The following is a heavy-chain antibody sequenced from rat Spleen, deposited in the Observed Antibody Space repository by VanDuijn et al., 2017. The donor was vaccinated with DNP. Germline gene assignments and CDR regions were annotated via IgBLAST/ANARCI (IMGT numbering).Heavy chain of an antibody. V-gene: IGHV3-1*01. CDR3: ATSPYFGYNYFDY. CDR1: GYSISRTY. J-gene: IGHJ2*01. CDR2: ISYSGRT. D-gene: IGHD1-6*01. Sequence: EVQLQESGPGLLKPSQSLSLTCSVTGYSISRTYWGWFRKFPGNKMEWIGHISYSGRTTYNPSLKRRLSITRDTSKNQFFLQLNSVTTEDTATYYCATSPYFGYNYFDYWGQGGMVTVSS.